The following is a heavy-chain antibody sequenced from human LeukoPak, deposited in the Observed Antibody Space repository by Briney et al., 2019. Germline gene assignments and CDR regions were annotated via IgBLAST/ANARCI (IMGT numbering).Heavy chain of an antibody. D-gene: IGHD3-3*01. CDR1: GFTFSDYY. V-gene: IGHV3-11*01. CDR2: ISSSGSTI. CDR3: ARDGFWSDYYYYGMDV. J-gene: IGHJ6*02. Sequence: GGSLRLSCAASGFTFSDYYMSWIRQAPGKGLEWVSYISSSGSTIYYADSVKGRFTISRDNAKNSLYLQMNSLRAEDTAVYYCARDGFWSDYYYYGMDVWGQGTTVTVSS.